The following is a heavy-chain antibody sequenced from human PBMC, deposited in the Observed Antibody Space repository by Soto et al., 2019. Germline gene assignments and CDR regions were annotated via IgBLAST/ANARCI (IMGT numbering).Heavy chain of an antibody. V-gene: IGHV3-9*01. D-gene: IGHD6-19*01. CDR1: GFTFDDYA. CDR3: ARAPSRNSGWFYFDY. Sequence: EVQLVESGGGLVQPGRSLRLSCAASGFTFDDYAMHWVRQAPGKGLEWVSGINWGGGNIYYADSVKGRFAISRDSAKNSLYLQMNSLRPDDTALYYCARAPSRNSGWFYFDYWGQGTLVTVSS. CDR2: INWGGGNI. J-gene: IGHJ4*02.